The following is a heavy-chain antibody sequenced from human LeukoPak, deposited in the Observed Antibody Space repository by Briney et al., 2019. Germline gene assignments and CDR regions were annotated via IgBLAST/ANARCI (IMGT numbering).Heavy chain of an antibody. CDR2: IRYDGNDK. Sequence: GGSLRLSCAASGFTFSSYWMSWVRQAPGKGLEWVAFIRYDGNDKYFADSVKGRFTISRDNSKNTLYLQMNSLRAEDTAVYYCARDLGYCSGGSCWGQGTLVTVSS. D-gene: IGHD2-15*01. CDR3: ARDLGYCSGGSC. CDR1: GFTFSSYW. J-gene: IGHJ4*02. V-gene: IGHV3-30*02.